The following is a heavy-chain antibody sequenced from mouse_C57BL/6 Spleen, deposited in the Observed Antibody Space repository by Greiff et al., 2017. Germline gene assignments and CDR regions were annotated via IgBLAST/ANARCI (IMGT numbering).Heavy chain of an antibody. Sequence: VQLKESGPGMVKPSQSLSLTCTVTGYSITSGYDWHWIRHFPGNKLEWMGYISYSGSTNYNPSLISRISITHDTSKNPFFLKLNSVTTEDTATYYCARTGVTGAPFAYWGQGTLVTVSA. CDR1: GYSITSGYD. D-gene: IGHD4-1*01. J-gene: IGHJ3*01. V-gene: IGHV3-1*01. CDR3: ARTGVTGAPFAY. CDR2: ISYSGST.